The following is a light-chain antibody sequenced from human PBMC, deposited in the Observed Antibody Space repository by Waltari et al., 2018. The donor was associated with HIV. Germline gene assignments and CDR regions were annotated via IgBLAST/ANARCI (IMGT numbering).Light chain of an antibody. CDR3: QQYHVTPPT. Sequence: DIVMTQSPDSLVVSLGARATIKCKSSQSVLHTSNNKNFLAWYQQKSGQAPKLLIYWASTRESGVPARFSGSGSGTTFTLTINNLQSEDVAVYYCQQYHVTPPTFGQGT. J-gene: IGKJ1*01. CDR2: WAS. CDR1: QSVLHTSNNKNF. V-gene: IGKV4-1*01.